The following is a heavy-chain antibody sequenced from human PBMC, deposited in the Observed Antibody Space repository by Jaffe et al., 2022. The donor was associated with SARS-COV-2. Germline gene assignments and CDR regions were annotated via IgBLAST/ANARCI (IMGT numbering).Heavy chain of an antibody. V-gene: IGHV3-30-3*01. D-gene: IGHD6-19*01. CDR2: ISYDGSNK. J-gene: IGHJ6*02. CDR1: GFTFSSYA. CDR3: ARCQRGSNGWWTHRNYGMDV. Sequence: QVQLVESGGGVVQPGRSLRLSCAASGFTFSSYAMHWVRQAPGKGLEWVAVISYDGSNKYYADSVKGRFTISRDNSKNTLYLQMNSLRAEDTAVYYCARCQRGSNGWWTHRNYGMDVWGQGTTVTVSS.